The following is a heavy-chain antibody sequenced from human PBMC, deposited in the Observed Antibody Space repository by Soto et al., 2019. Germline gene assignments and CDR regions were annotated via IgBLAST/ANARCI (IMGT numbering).Heavy chain of an antibody. CDR3: AKAGGFGGYWYFYL. D-gene: IGHD3-10*01. CDR2: ISGSGGST. Sequence: EVQLLESGGGLVQPGGSLRLSCAASGFTFSSYAMSWVRQAPGKGLEWVSAISGSGGSTYYADSVKGRFSISRDNSKNTLYMQMNRLRAEDTAVYYCAKAGGFGGYWYFYLWGRGTLVTVSS. J-gene: IGHJ2*01. CDR1: GFTFSSYA. V-gene: IGHV3-23*01.